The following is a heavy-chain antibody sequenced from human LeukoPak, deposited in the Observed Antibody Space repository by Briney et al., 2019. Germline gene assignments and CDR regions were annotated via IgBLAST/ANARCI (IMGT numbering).Heavy chain of an antibody. CDR2: INRSGST. D-gene: IGHD4-17*01. CDR1: GGSFSGYY. V-gene: IGHV4-34*01. CDR3: ARADYGDYVFDY. J-gene: IGHJ4*02. Sequence: SETLSLTCAVYGGSFSGYYWSWIRQPPGKGLEWIGEINRSGSTNYNPSLKSRVTISVDTSKNQFSLKLSSVTAADTAVYYCARADYGDYVFDYWGQGTLVTVSS.